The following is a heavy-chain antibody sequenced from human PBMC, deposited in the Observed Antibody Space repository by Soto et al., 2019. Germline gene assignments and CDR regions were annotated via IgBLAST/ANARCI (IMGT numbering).Heavy chain of an antibody. V-gene: IGHV4-39*01. J-gene: IGHJ6*02. D-gene: IGHD1-7*01. CDR3: ARARAITGTTGYYYYGMDV. Sequence: SETLSLTCTVSGGSISSSSYYWGWIRQPPGKGLEWIGSIYYSGSTYYNPSLKSRVTISVDTSKNQFSLKLSSVTAADTAVYYCARARAITGTTGYYYYGMDVWGQGTTVTVS. CDR2: IYYSGST. CDR1: GGSISSSSYY.